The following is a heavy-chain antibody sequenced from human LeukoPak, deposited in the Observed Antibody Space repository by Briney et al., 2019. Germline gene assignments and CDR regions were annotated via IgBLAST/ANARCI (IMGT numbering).Heavy chain of an antibody. CDR2: INLNSGGT. V-gene: IGHV1-2*06. CDR3: ARDYSSGWYDWYFDL. Sequence: ASVKVSCKASGYTFTGYYMHWVRQAPGQGLEWMGRINLNSGGTSYAQKFQGRVTMTRDTSISTAYMELSRLRSDDTAVYYCARDYSSGWYDWYFDLWGRGTLVTVSS. J-gene: IGHJ2*01. CDR1: GYTFTGYY. D-gene: IGHD6-19*01.